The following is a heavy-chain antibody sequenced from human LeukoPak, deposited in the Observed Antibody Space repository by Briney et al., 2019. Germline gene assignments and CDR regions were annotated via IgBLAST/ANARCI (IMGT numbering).Heavy chain of an antibody. CDR3: ARDAHYYDSSGYLRY. CDR1: GYTFTGYY. V-gene: IGHV1-2*02. J-gene: IGHJ4*02. Sequence: ASVKVSCKASGYTFTGYYMHWVRQAPGQGLEWMGWINPNSGGTNYAQKFQGRVTMTRDTSISTAYMELSRLRSDDTAVYYCARDAHYYDSSGYLRYRGQGTLVTVSS. CDR2: INPNSGGT. D-gene: IGHD3-22*01.